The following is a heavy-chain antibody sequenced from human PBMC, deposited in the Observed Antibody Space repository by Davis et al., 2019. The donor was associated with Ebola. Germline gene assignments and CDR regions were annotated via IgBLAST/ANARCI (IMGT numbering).Heavy chain of an antibody. D-gene: IGHD5-12*01. Sequence: GESLKISCAASGFSVSDTWMTWVRQASGKGLEWVGRIRTKRNNYATSFTASVKGRFTISRDDAKNMASLQMNSLKTEDTAVYYCTLRATWGQGTLVTVSS. CDR3: TLRAT. CDR1: GFSVSDTW. CDR2: IRTKRNNYAT. V-gene: IGHV3-73*01. J-gene: IGHJ5*02.